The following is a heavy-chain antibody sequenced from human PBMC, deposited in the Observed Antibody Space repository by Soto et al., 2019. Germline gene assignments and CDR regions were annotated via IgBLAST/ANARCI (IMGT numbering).Heavy chain of an antibody. CDR1: CGSISSDDYY. D-gene: IGHD6-6*01. CDR2: IYYTGRT. CDR3: ARERSNSPDYFED. Sequence: SETLSLTCTVSCGSISSDDYYWSWIRQPPGEGLEWIGYIYYTGRTHYNPSLKSRLTISIDTSKNQFSLRLSSVIAADTAVYYCARERSNSPDYFEDWGQGILVTAPQ. V-gene: IGHV4-30-4*01. J-gene: IGHJ4*02.